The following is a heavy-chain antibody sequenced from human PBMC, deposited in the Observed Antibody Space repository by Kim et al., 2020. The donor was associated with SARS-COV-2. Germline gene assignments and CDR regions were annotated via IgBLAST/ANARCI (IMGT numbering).Heavy chain of an antibody. CDR2: IIPIFGTA. CDR1: GGTFSSYA. V-gene: IGHV1-69*13. CDR3: ARDEGYCSGGSCHDYYYGMDV. Sequence: SVKVSCKASGGTFSSYAISWVRQAPGQGLEWMGGIIPIFGTANYAQKFQGRVTITADESTSTAYMELSSLRSEDTAVYYCARDEGYCSGGSCHDYYYGMDVWGQGAPVTVSS. J-gene: IGHJ6*02. D-gene: IGHD2-15*01.